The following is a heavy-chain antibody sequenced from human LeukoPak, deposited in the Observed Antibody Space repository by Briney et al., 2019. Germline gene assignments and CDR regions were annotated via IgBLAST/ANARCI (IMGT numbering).Heavy chain of an antibody. Sequence: ASVKVSCKASGYTLSSSYMHWVRQAPGQGLEWMGWINPNSGGTNYAQKFQGRVTMTRDTSISTAYMELSRLRSDDTAVYYCAGPYQLLSYDAFDIWGQGTMVTVSS. J-gene: IGHJ3*02. CDR1: GYTLSSSY. CDR2: INPNSGGT. V-gene: IGHV1-2*02. D-gene: IGHD2-2*01. CDR3: AGPYQLLSYDAFDI.